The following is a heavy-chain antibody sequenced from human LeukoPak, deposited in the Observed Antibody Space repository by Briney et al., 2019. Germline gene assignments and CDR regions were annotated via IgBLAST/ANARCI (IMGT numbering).Heavy chain of an antibody. V-gene: IGHV1-46*01. CDR2: INPSGGST. CDR3: ARDRSGYPYSTYFFDY. CDR1: GYTFTSYY. J-gene: IGHJ4*02. D-gene: IGHD3-3*01. Sequence: ASVKVSCKASGYTFTSYYMHWVRQAPGQGLEWMGIINPSGGSTSYAQKFQGRVTMTRDTSTSTVYMELSSLRSEDTAVYYCARDRSGYPYSTYFFDYWGQGTLVTVSS.